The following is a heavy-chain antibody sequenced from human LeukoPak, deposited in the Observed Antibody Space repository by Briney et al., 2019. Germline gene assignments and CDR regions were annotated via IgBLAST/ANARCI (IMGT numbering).Heavy chain of an antibody. CDR3: ARDPGTPLDY. Sequence: PGGSLRLSCAASGFTFSSYGMHWVRQAPGKGLEWVAFIRYDGSNKYYADSVKGRFTISRDNAKNSLYLQMNSLRAEDTAVYYCARDPGTPLDYWGQGTLVTVSS. J-gene: IGHJ4*02. V-gene: IGHV3-30*02. D-gene: IGHD1-1*01. CDR1: GFTFSSYG. CDR2: IRYDGSNK.